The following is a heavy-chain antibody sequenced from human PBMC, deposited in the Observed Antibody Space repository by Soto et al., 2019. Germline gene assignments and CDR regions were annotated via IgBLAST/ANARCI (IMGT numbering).Heavy chain of an antibody. CDR1: GYTFSNFG. Sequence: QVQLVQSGTEVKKPGASVKVSCKASGYTFSNFGLSWVRQAPGQGREWMGWISPSNGQTIYAQNFHGRVTMTTDASTATAHMEMRSLISDDTAVYYCARVIMIFGVANLGSYFDYWGQGTRVTVSA. CDR3: ARVIMIFGVANLGSYFDY. J-gene: IGHJ4*02. V-gene: IGHV1-18*01. CDR2: ISPSNGQT. D-gene: IGHD3-3*01.